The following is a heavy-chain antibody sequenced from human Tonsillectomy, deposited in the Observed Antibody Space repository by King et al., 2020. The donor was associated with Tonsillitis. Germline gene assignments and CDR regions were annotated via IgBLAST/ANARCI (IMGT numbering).Heavy chain of an antibody. V-gene: IGHV4-39*01. J-gene: IGHJ3*02. Sequence: QLQESGPGLVKPSETLSLTCTVSGGSISSSSYYWGWIRQPPGKGLDWIGSIYYSGSTYYNPSLKSRVTISVDTSKNQFSLKLSSVTAADTAVYYCARQATLYDSSGYYYEVWAFDIWGQGTMVTVSS. CDR1: GGSISSSSYY. CDR3: ARQATLYDSSGYYYEVWAFDI. CDR2: IYYSGST. D-gene: IGHD3-22*01.